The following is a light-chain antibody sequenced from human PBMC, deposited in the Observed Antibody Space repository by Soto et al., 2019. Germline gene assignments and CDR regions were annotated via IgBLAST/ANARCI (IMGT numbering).Light chain of an antibody. J-gene: IGLJ1*01. CDR2: EVS. CDR1: SSDVGGYNY. V-gene: IGLV2-14*01. CDR3: SSYTSSSTREV. Sequence: QSALTQPASVSGSPGQSITISCTGTSSDVGGYNYVSWYQQHPGKAPKLMIYEVSNRPSGVSNRFSGSKSGNTASLTISGLQAEDEAEYYCSSYTSSSTREVFGTGTKVTVL.